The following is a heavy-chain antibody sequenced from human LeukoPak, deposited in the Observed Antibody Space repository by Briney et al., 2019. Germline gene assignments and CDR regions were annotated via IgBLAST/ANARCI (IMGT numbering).Heavy chain of an antibody. J-gene: IGHJ4*02. CDR3: ARDFLPGGDGYYFDY. CDR2: IIPIFGTA. V-gene: IGHV1-69*13. CDR1: GGTFSSYA. Sequence: VASVKVSCKASGGTFSSYAISWVRQAPGQGLEWMGGIIPIFGTANYAQKFQGRVTITADESTSTAYMELSSLRSEDTAMYYCARDFLPGGDGYYFDYWGQGTLVTVSS. D-gene: IGHD5-24*01.